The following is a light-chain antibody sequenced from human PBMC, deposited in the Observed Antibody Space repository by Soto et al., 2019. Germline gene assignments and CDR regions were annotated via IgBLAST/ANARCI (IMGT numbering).Light chain of an antibody. J-gene: IGLJ1*01. CDR1: TSNVSNNF. CDR3: GSWDSSLTAKV. V-gene: IGLV1-51*01. Sequence: QSVLTQPPSVSAAPEQKVTISCPGTTSNVSNNFVSWYQQFPGKASKLLIFDDIRRPSGNPDRFSASKSGTSATLAITGLQTVDEADSYCGSWDSSLTAKVFATGTKVTVL. CDR2: DDI.